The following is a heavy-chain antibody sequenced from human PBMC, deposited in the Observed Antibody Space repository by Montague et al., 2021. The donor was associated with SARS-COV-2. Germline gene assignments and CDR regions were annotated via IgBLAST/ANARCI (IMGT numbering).Heavy chain of an antibody. D-gene: IGHD3-10*01. V-gene: IGHV4-39*01. J-gene: IGHJ6*02. CDR1: GGSISSSSYY. CDR2: IYYSEST. CDR3: ARLSNYYGSGSYYPHNYYYYGMDV. Sequence: SETLSLTCTVSGGSISSSSYYWGWIRQPPGKGLEWIGSIYYSESTYYNESLKSRVTISVDTSKNQFSLKLSSVTAADTAVYYCARLSNYYGSGSYYPHNYYYYGMDVWGQGTTVTVSS.